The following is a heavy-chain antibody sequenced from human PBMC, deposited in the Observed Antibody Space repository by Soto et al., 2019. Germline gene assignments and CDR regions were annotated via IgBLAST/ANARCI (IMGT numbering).Heavy chain of an antibody. Sequence: QVPLVQSGAEVKKPGASVKVSCKASGYTFTSYDINWVRQATGQGLEWMGWMNPNSGNTGYAQKFQGRVTMTRDTSISTAYMELSSLKSEDTAVYYCATKLNWYYFDYWGQGTLVTVSS. V-gene: IGHV1-8*01. D-gene: IGHD1-20*01. CDR3: ATKLNWYYFDY. CDR2: MNPNSGNT. J-gene: IGHJ4*02. CDR1: GYTFTSYD.